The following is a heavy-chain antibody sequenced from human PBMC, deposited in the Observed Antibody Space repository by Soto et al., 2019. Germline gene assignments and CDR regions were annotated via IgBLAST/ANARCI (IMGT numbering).Heavy chain of an antibody. Sequence: QVQVVESGGGVVQPGRSLRLSCAASGFTFSTYGMHWVRQAPGKGLDWVAVISYDGSETYYTDSVKGRFTISRDNSKNALPLQMDSLRAEDTAVYFCAKSGAAAGTPFDYWGQGTLVTVSS. D-gene: IGHD6-13*01. CDR2: ISYDGSET. CDR1: GFTFSTYG. J-gene: IGHJ4*02. CDR3: AKSGAAAGTPFDY. V-gene: IGHV3-30*18.